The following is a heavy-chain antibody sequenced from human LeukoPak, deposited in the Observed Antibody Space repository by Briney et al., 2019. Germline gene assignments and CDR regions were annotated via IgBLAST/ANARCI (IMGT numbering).Heavy chain of an antibody. J-gene: IGHJ6*03. V-gene: IGHV1-18*01. CDR3: ARSPRTGPVAARPYYYMDV. D-gene: IGHD6-6*01. Sequence: ASVKVSCKASGYTFTSYGISWVRQAPGQGLEWMGWISAYNGNTNYAQKLQGRVTMTTDTSTSTAYMELRSLRSDDTAVYYCARSPRTGPVAARPYYYMDVWGKGTTVTVS. CDR1: GYTFTSYG. CDR2: ISAYNGNT.